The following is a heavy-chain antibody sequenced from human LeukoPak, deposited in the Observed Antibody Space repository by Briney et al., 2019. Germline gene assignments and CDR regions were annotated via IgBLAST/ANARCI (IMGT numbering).Heavy chain of an antibody. J-gene: IGHJ4*02. Sequence: PGGSLRLSCAASGFTFSSYWMSWVRQAPGKGLEWVANIKQDGSEKYYVDSVKGRFTISRDNAKNSLYLQMNSLRAEDTAVYYCAKVLLGVDNSGWYGGSFDYCGQGTLVTVSS. CDR2: IKQDGSEK. CDR1: GFTFSSYW. V-gene: IGHV3-7*01. CDR3: AKVLLGVDNSGWYGGSFDY. D-gene: IGHD6-19*01.